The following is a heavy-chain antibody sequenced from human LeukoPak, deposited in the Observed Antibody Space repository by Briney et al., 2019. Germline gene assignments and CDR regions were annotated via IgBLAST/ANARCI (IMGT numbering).Heavy chain of an antibody. CDR2: MNPNSGNT. V-gene: IGHV1-8*01. Sequence: ASVKVSCKASGYTLTTYDINWVRQAPGQGLEWMGWMNPNSGNTGYAQKFQGRVTMTRNTSISTAYMELSSLRSEDTAVYYCARGNIDYGDYVYFDYWGQGTLVTVSS. CDR3: ARGNIDYGDYVYFDY. D-gene: IGHD4-17*01. J-gene: IGHJ4*02. CDR1: GYTLTTYD.